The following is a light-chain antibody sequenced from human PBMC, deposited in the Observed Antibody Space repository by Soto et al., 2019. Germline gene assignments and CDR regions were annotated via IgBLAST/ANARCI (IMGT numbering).Light chain of an antibody. CDR1: QSVSSN. CDR3: QQYNNWHPIT. CDR2: GAS. V-gene: IGKV3-15*01. Sequence: EIVMTQSPATLSVSPGERATLSCRASQSVSSNLAWYQQKPAQAPRLIIYGASTRANGIPARFSGSGSGTEFTLTISSLQSEDFAAYYCQQYNNWHPITFGQGTRLEIK. J-gene: IGKJ5*01.